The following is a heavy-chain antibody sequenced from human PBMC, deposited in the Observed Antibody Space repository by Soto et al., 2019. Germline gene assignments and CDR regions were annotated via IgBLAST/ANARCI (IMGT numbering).Heavy chain of an antibody. Sequence: SETLSLTCTVSGGSVSRGDYYWSWIRQPPGKGLEGIGYVYYSGNTNYNPSLKSRVSISLDTSKNQFSLRLTSVTAADTAVYYCARIPVDTYMINWFDPWGQGTLVTVSS. J-gene: IGHJ5*02. CDR1: GGSVSRGDYY. D-gene: IGHD5-18*01. V-gene: IGHV4-61*08. CDR2: VYYSGNT. CDR3: ARIPVDTYMINWFDP.